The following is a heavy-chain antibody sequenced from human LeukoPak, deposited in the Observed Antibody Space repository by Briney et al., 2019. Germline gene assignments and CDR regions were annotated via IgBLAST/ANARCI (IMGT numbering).Heavy chain of an antibody. CDR3: ARVEGYSGYAGDY. V-gene: IGHV1-2*02. CDR1: GYTFTGYY. J-gene: IGHJ4*02. D-gene: IGHD5-12*01. Sequence: ASVNVSCKASGYTFTGYYMHWVRQAPGQGLEWMGWINPNSGGTNYAQKFQGRVTVTRDTSISTAYMELSRLRSDDTAVYYCARVEGYSGYAGDYWGQGTLVTVSS. CDR2: INPNSGGT.